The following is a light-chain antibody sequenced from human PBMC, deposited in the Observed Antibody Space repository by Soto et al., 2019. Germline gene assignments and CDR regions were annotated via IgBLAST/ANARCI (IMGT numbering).Light chain of an antibody. Sequence: EIVLTQSPGTLSWSPGERATLSCRASQSVSSSYLAWSQQKPGQAPRLLIYGASSRATGIPDRFSGSGSGTDFTLTISRLEPEDFAVYYCQQYDSSPITFGQGTRLEIK. CDR1: QSVSSSY. J-gene: IGKJ5*01. CDR3: QQYDSSPIT. CDR2: GAS. V-gene: IGKV3-20*01.